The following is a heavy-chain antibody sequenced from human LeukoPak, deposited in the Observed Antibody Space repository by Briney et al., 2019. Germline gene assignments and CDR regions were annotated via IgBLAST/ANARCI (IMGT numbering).Heavy chain of an antibody. Sequence: GGSLRLSCAASGFTFNMYRMTWLRQAPGKGLESLAYINKDGSDKYYVDSVKGRFTVSRDNPKNSLYLQMNSLRAEDTAVYYCARDAGYGGNSDYWGQGTLVTVSS. D-gene: IGHD4-23*01. V-gene: IGHV3-7*01. J-gene: IGHJ4*02. CDR1: GFTFNMYR. CDR3: ARDAGYGGNSDY. CDR2: INKDGSDK.